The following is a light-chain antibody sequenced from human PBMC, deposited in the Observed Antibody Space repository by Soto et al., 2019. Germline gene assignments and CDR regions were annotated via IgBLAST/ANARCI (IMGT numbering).Light chain of an antibody. CDR2: GAS. CDR3: QKYGSSPYT. J-gene: IGKJ2*01. Sequence: ELVLTQSPGTLSLSPGERATLSCRASQSVSSSYLAWYQQKPGQAPRLLIYGASRRATGIPDRFSGSGSGTDFTLTISRREPEDVAVYYCQKYGSSPYTFGQGTKLEIQ. CDR1: QSVSSSY. V-gene: IGKV3-20*01.